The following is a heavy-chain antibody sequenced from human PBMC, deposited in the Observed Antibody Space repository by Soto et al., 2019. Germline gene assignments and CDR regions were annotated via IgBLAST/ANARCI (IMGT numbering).Heavy chain of an antibody. J-gene: IGHJ5*02. CDR2: IYYSGST. CDR3: ARDWSKNWFNP. CDR1: GGSISSGDYY. V-gene: IGHV4-30-4*01. D-gene: IGHD3-3*01. Sequence: SETLSLTCTVSGGSISSGDYYWSWIRQPPGKGLEWIGYIYYSGSTYYNPSLKSRVTISVDTSKNQFSLKLSSVTAADTAVYYCARDWSKNWFNPWGQGTLVTVSS.